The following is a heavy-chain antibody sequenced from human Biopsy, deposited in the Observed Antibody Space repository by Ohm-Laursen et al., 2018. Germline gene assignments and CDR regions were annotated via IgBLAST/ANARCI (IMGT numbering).Heavy chain of an antibody. CDR1: GQSSSGYF. CDR2: INQSGST. D-gene: IGHD5-12*01. Sequence: SETLSLTCVVNGQSSSGYFSHWIRQPPGKGLEWIGEINQSGSTKYHPAHKRRATLSADPSNSQFSLRLISVTAADTAIYYCARGSGYFKLDVWGQGTTVTVSS. CDR3: ARGSGYFKLDV. V-gene: IGHV4-34*01. J-gene: IGHJ6*02.